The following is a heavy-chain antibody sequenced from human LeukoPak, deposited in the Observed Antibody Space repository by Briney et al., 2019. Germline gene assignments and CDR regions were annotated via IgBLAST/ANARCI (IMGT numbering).Heavy chain of an antibody. V-gene: IGHV3-21*01. Sequence: GGSLRLSCAASTFTFNNYGIHWVRQAPGKGLEWVSSISSSSSYIYYADSVKGRFTISRDNAKNSLYLQMSSLRAEDTAVYYCATESVELATIPLGYWGQGTLVTVSS. D-gene: IGHD5-24*01. CDR2: ISSSSSYI. CDR3: ATESVELATIPLGY. CDR1: TFTFNNYG. J-gene: IGHJ4*02.